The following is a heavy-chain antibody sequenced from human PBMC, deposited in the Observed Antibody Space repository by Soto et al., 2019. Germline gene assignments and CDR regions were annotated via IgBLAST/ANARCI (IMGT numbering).Heavy chain of an antibody. Sequence: QLQLQESGPGLVKPSETLSLICTVSGDSISSGRYHWGWIRQPPGKGLEFIATIHYTGNTHYNPYLRSRVRIFVDKSKSRFSRRLSSVTAADTAVYYCARADGFGVVTAFMDYWGQGTLVTVSS. CDR3: ARADGFGVVTAFMDY. CDR1: GDSISSGRYH. J-gene: IGHJ4*02. V-gene: IGHV4-39*01. CDR2: IHYTGNT. D-gene: IGHD3-3*01.